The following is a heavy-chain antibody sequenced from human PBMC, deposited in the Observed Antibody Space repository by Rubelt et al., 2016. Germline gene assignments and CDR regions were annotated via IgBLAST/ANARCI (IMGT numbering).Heavy chain of an antibody. CDR2: IRSKANSYAT. Sequence: VHLVESGGGLVQPGGSLKLSCAASGFTFSGSAMHWVRQASGKGLEWVGRIRSKANSYATAYAASWKGRFTISRDDSKNTAYLQMNSLKTEDTAVYYCTVYGDSKIDYWGQGTLVTVSS. CDR1: GFTFSGSA. D-gene: IGHD4-17*01. J-gene: IGHJ4*02. V-gene: IGHV3-73*01. CDR3: TVYGDSKIDY.